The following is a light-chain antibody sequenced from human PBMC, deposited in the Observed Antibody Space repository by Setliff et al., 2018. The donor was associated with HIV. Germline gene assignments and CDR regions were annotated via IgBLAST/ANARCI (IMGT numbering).Light chain of an antibody. CDR3: SSYAITNTLP. Sequence: QSVLTQPASVSGSPGQSITISCTGTSSDVGSYNLVSWYQQHPGKAPKLMIYEGSKRPSGVSNRFSGSKSGNTASLTISGLRAEDEADYYCSSYAITNTLPFGTGTKVTVL. J-gene: IGLJ1*01. CDR2: EGS. V-gene: IGLV2-14*02. CDR1: SSDVGSYNL.